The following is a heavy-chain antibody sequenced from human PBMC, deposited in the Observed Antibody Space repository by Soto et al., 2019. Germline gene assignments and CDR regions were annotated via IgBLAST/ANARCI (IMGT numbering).Heavy chain of an antibody. CDR1: GFTFEDHA. Sequence: EVQLVESGGVLVQPGRSLRLSCAAIGFTFEDHAMHWIRQVPGKGLELVAGINWNSGITGYADSVKGRCTISRENANNSLHLELNSLKPEDTAIYYCAKGRGALTVVSNWFDHWAQGTLVTVSS. D-gene: IGHD3-22*01. CDR3: AKGRGALTVVSNWFDH. V-gene: IGHV3-9*01. J-gene: IGHJ5*02. CDR2: INWNSGIT.